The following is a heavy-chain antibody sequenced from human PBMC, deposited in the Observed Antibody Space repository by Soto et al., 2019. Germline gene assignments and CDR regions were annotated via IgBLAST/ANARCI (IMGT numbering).Heavy chain of an antibody. Sequence: QVQLQESGPGLVKPSQTLSLTCTVSGGSISSGGYYWSWIRQHPGKGLEWIGYIYYSGSTYYNPSLKSRVTISVDTSKNQFSLKLSSVTAADTAVYYCARDRRYSSSRNGWFDPWGQGTLVTVSS. CDR1: GGSISSGGYY. J-gene: IGHJ5*02. D-gene: IGHD6-6*01. CDR2: IYYSGST. CDR3: ARDRRYSSSRNGWFDP. V-gene: IGHV4-31*03.